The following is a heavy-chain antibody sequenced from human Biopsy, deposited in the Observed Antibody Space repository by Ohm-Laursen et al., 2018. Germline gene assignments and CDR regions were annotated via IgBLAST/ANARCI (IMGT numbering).Heavy chain of an antibody. Sequence: SETLSLTCTVSGGSFTGHYWSWIRQPPGKGLEWIGHISYTGYTSYNASLKSRVTISVDTSRNHFSLRLSSLTDADTVVYYCARGSNDFGGLYFPRWGQGTLLTVSS. CDR3: ARGSNDFGGLYFPR. J-gene: IGHJ4*02. V-gene: IGHV4-59*11. CDR1: GGSFTGHY. D-gene: IGHD4-23*01. CDR2: ISYTGYT.